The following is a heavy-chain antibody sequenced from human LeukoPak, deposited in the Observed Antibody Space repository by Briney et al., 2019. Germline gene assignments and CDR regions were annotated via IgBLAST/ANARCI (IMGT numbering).Heavy chain of an antibody. J-gene: IGHJ4*02. Sequence: GGSLRLSCAASRLTVSSNYMSWVRQAPGKGLEWVSVIYSGGSTYYADSVKGRFTISRDNSKNTLYLQMNSLRAEDTAVYYCASDRSSGLYYYDSSGLLYWGQGTLVTVSS. CDR3: ASDRSSGLYYYDSSGLLY. CDR2: IYSGGST. D-gene: IGHD3-22*01. V-gene: IGHV3-53*01. CDR1: RLTVSSNY.